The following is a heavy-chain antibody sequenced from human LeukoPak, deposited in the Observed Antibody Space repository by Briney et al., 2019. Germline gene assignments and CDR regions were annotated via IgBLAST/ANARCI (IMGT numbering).Heavy chain of an antibody. D-gene: IGHD6-13*01. CDR1: GFTFDDYA. CDR3: AKEAAAGYYFDY. Sequence: GGSLRLSCAASGFTFDDYAMHWARQAPGKGLEWVSGISWNSGSIGYADSVKGRFTISRDNAKNSLYLQMNSLRAEDTALYYCAKEAAAGYYFDYWGQGTLVTVSS. CDR2: ISWNSGSI. J-gene: IGHJ4*02. V-gene: IGHV3-9*01.